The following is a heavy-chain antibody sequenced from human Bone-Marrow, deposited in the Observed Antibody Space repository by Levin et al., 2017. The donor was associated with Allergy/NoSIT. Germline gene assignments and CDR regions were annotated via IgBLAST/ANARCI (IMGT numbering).Heavy chain of an antibody. J-gene: IGHJ5*02. CDR3: AREERGWLQLWGWFDP. Sequence: GESLKISCAASGFTFSDYYMSWIRQAPGKGLEWVSYISSSGSTIYYADSVKGRFTISRDNAKNSLYLQMNSLRAEDTAVYYCAREERGWLQLWGWFDPWGQGTLVTVSS. CDR2: ISSSGSTI. V-gene: IGHV3-11*01. D-gene: IGHD5-24*01. CDR1: GFTFSDYY.